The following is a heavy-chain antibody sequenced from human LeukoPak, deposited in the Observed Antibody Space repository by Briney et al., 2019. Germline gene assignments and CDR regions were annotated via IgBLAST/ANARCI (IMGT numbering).Heavy chain of an antibody. J-gene: IGHJ4*02. D-gene: IGHD2-15*01. CDR3: ARHGVGFCDGGSCPYYFDY. Sequence: KPSETLSLTCTVSGGSISSYYWSWIRQPPGKGLEWIGYIYYSGSTYYNPSLKSRVTISVDTSKNHFSLKLTSVTAADTAVYYCARHGVGFCDGGSCPYYFDYWGQGTLVTVSS. CDR1: GGSISSYY. V-gene: IGHV4-59*08. CDR2: IYYSGST.